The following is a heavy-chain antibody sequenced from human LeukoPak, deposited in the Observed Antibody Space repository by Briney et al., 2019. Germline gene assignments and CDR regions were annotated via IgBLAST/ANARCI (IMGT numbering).Heavy chain of an antibody. CDR1: GDPIRRYF. CDR3: AGAEIDRLRSPGTLYYIDA. Sequence: PSGSLSLTCSVSGDPIRRYFWSWIRLSPGKGLEWIGYVRHSGTSRYKPSLESRVTISLDTSENQFSLTLKSVTAADTALYYCAGAEIDRLRSPGTLYYIDAWGPGTLVTVSS. CDR2: VRHSGTS. V-gene: IGHV4-59*01. D-gene: IGHD5-12*01. J-gene: IGHJ5*02.